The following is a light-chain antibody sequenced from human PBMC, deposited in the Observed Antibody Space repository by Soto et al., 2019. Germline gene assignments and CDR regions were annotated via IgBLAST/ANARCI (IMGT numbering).Light chain of an antibody. CDR2: EVT. CDR3: CSYAGSYSYV. J-gene: IGLJ1*01. Sequence: QSVLTQPPSASGSPGQSVTISCTGTSSDVGGYDYVSWYQQYPGKTPKLMIFEVTKRPSGVPDRFSGSKSGNTASLTVSGLQAEDEADYFCCSYAGSYSYVFATGTKVTVL. V-gene: IGLV2-8*01. CDR1: SSDVGGYDY.